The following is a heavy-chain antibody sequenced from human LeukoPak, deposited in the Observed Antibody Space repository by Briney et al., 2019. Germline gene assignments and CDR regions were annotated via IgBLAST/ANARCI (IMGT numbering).Heavy chain of an antibody. CDR2: IIPIFGTA. CDR3: ARDRKAFARGGSSGYYYVGDSFAY. D-gene: IGHD3-22*01. J-gene: IGHJ4*02. CDR1: GGTFSSYA. V-gene: IGHV1-69*05. Sequence: ASVKFSCKASGGTFSSYAISWVRQAPGQGLEWMGRIIPIFGTANYAQKFQGRVTITTDESTSTAYMELSSLGSEDTAVYYCARDRKAFARGGSSGYYYVGDSFAYWGQGTLVTVSS.